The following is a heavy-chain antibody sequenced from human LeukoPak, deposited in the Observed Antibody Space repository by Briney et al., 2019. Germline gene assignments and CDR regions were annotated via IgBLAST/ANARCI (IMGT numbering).Heavy chain of an antibody. J-gene: IGHJ6*03. D-gene: IGHD3-10*01. Sequence: SVKVSCKASGYTFTSYYMHWVRQAPGQGLEWMGGIIPIFGTANYAQKFQGRVTITTDESTSTAYMELSSLRSEDTAVYYCARASWAYYYMDVWGKGTTVTVSS. CDR3: ARASWAYYYMDV. V-gene: IGHV1-69*05. CDR1: GYTFTSYY. CDR2: IIPIFGTA.